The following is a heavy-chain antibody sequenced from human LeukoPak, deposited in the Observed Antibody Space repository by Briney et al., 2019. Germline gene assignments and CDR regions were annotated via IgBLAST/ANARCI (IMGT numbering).Heavy chain of an antibody. D-gene: IGHD2-15*01. J-gene: IGHJ3*02. CDR2: IYYSGST. Sequence: SETLSLTCTVSGGSISSSSYYWGWIRQPPGKGLEWIGSIYYSGSTYYNPSLKSRVTISVDTSKNQFSLKLSSVTAADTAVYYCARVGYCSGGSCQSGAFDIWGQGTMVTVSS. V-gene: IGHV4-39*01. CDR1: GGSISSSSYY. CDR3: ARVGYCSGGSCQSGAFDI.